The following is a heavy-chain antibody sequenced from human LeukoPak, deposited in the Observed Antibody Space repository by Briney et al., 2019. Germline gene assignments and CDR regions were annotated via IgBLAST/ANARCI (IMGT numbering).Heavy chain of an antibody. CDR3: TRGDYGSGSYRYFDY. CDR1: GYTFTNYG. J-gene: IGHJ4*02. D-gene: IGHD3-10*01. CDR2: ISAYNGNT. Sequence: ASVKVSRKASGYTFTNYGVSWVRQAPGQRLKWIAWISAYNGNTNYAQNLQDRVTMTTDTSTSTAYMELRSLRSDDTAVYYCTRGDYGSGSYRYFDYWGQGTLVTVSS. V-gene: IGHV1-18*01.